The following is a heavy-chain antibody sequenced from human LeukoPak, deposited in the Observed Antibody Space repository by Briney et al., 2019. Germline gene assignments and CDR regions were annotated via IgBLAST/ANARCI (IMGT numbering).Heavy chain of an antibody. V-gene: IGHV1-2*02. CDR2: INPDSGVT. Sequence: ASVKVSCKASGYTFTGYYIHWVRQAHGQGLEWMGWINPDSGVTNYAQKFQGRVTMTRDTSISTAYMELSRLTSDDTAVYYCARFRSRSRWYIPPFDFWGQGTLVTVSS. CDR1: GYTFTGYY. D-gene: IGHD6-13*01. CDR3: ARFRSRSRWYIPPFDF. J-gene: IGHJ4*02.